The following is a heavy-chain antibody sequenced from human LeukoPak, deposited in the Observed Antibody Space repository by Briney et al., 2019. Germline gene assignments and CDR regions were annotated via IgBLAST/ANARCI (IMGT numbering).Heavy chain of an antibody. CDR1: GFTVSSNS. V-gene: IGHV3-53*01. D-gene: IGHD5-24*01. J-gene: IGHJ4*02. CDR2: IYSGGST. CDR3: ARDLDGYNAFDY. Sequence: GGSLRLSCAASGFTVSSNSMSWVRQAPGKGLEWVSVIYSGGSTYYADSVKGRFTISRDNSKNTLYLQMNSLRAEDTAVYYCARDLDGYNAFDYWGQGTLVTVSS.